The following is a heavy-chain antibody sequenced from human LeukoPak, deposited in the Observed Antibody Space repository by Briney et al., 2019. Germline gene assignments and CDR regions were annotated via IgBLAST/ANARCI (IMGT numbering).Heavy chain of an antibody. CDR2: IRYDGSNK. J-gene: IGHJ6*03. CDR3: AKCHVSSWGHMDV. D-gene: IGHD6-13*01. CDR1: GFTFSSYG. V-gene: IGHV3-30*02. Sequence: PGGSPRLSCVASGFTFSSYGMHWVRQAPGKGLEWVAFIRYDGSNKYYADSVKGRFTISRDNSKNTLYLQMSSLRAEDTAVYYCAKCHVSSWGHMDVWGKGTTVTVSS.